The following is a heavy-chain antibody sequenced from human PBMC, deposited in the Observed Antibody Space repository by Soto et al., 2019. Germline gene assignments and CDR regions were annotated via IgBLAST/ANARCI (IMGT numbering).Heavy chain of an antibody. D-gene: IGHD3-3*01. V-gene: IGHV3-33*01. CDR1: GFTFSSYG. Sequence: PGGSLRLSCAASGFTFSSYGMHWVRQAPGKGLEWVAVIWYDGSNKYYADSVKGRFTISRGNSKNTLYLQMNSLRAEDTAVYYCARDTSGLGWLTPHPTYYFDYWGQGTLVTVSS. CDR3: ARDTSGLGWLTPHPTYYFDY. CDR2: IWYDGSNK. J-gene: IGHJ4*02.